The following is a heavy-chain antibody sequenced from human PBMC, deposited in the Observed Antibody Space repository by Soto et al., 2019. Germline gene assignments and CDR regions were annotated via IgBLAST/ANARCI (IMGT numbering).Heavy chain of an antibody. J-gene: IGHJ3*02. V-gene: IGHV2-5*02. CDR1: GFSLTTRQVG. CDR3: AHLTITYGGVIADDAFDI. CDR2: IYWDNDK. Sequence: QITLKESGPTLVEPTQTLTLTCTFSGFSLTTRQVGVGWIRQPPGQALEWLAVIYWDNDKRYSPSLERRLTVTKDTSKNQVVLTMTNMDPMDTATYYCAHLTITYGGVIADDAFDIWGQGTMVTVSS. D-gene: IGHD3-16*02.